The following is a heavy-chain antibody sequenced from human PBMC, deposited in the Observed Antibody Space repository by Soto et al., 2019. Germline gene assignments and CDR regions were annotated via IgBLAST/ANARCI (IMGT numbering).Heavy chain of an antibody. V-gene: IGHV4-39*01. J-gene: IGHJ4*02. CDR3: ARRGIVGAATNYDY. CDR1: GGSISSSSYY. D-gene: IGHD1-26*01. Sequence: PSETLSLTCTVSGGSISSSSYYWDWIRQPPGKGLEWIGSIYYSGSTYYNPSLKSRVTISVDTSTNQFSLKLSSVTAADTAVYYCARRGIVGAATNYDYWGQGTLVTVSS. CDR2: IYYSGST.